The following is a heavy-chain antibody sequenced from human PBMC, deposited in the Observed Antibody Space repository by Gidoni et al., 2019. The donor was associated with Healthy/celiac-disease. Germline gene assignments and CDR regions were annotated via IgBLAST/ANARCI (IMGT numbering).Heavy chain of an antibody. CDR2: ISGSGSTR. D-gene: IGHD2-21*02. CDR1: GFPFSDYY. V-gene: IGHV3-11*01. CDR3: ARSRVVTASGFDY. J-gene: IGHJ4*02. Sequence: QVELVESGGGLVKPGGSLNLSCAASGFPFSDYYMSWIRQAPGKGLEWVSYISGSGSTRYYADSVKGRFTISRDNAKNSLYLQMNSLRAEDTAVYYCARSRVVTASGFDYWGQGTLVTVSS.